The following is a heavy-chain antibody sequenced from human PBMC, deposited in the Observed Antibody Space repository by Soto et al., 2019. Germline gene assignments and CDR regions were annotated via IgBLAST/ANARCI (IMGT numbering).Heavy chain of an antibody. CDR1: GFTFSSYS. J-gene: IGHJ5*02. CDR2: ISSSSSYI. D-gene: IGHD2-2*01. CDR3: ARDYTPSVEDIVVVPAAIFDP. Sequence: GGSLRLSCAASGFTFSSYSMNLVRQAPGKGLEWVSSISSSSSYIYYADSVKGRFTISRDNAKNSLYLQMNSLRAEDTAVYYCARDYTPSVEDIVVVPAAIFDPWGQGTLVTVSS. V-gene: IGHV3-21*01.